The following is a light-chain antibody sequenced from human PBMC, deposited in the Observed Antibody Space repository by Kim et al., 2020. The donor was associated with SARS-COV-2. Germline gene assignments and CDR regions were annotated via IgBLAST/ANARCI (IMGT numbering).Light chain of an antibody. V-gene: IGLV3-1*01. J-gene: IGLJ2*01. Sequence: SYELTQPPSVSVSPGQTASITCSGDKLGDKYACWYQQKPGQSPVLVIYQDSKRPSGIPERFSGSNSGNTATLTFSGTQAMDEADYYCQAWDSSTVVFGGGTQLTVL. CDR2: QDS. CDR1: KLGDKY. CDR3: QAWDSSTVV.